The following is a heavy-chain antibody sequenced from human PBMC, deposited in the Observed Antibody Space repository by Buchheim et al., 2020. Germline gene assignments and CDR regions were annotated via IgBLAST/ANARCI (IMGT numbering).Heavy chain of an antibody. J-gene: IGHJ4*02. CDR2: IWYDGSNK. V-gene: IGHV3-33*01. D-gene: IGHD1-26*01. CDR3: ARGSLADSGASFDY. CDR1: GFTFSSYG. Sequence: VQLLESGGGLVQPGGSLRLSCAASGFTFSSYGMHWVRQAPGKGLEWVAVIWYDGSNKYYADSVKGRFTISSDNSKNTLYLQMNSRRAEDTAVYYCARGSLADSGASFDYWGQGTL.